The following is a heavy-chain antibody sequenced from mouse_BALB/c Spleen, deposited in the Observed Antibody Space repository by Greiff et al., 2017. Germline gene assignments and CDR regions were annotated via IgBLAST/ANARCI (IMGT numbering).Heavy chain of an antibody. J-gene: IGHJ3*01. Sequence: EVMLVESGAELVRSGASVKLSCTASGFNIKDYYMHWVKQRPEQGLEWIGWIDPENGDTEYAPKFQGKATMTADTSSNTAYLQLSSLTSEDTAVYYCNWGNWVRNWGQGTLVTVSA. V-gene: IGHV14-4*02. CDR3: NWGNWVRN. CDR2: IDPENGDT. CDR1: GFNIKDYY. D-gene: IGHD4-1*01.